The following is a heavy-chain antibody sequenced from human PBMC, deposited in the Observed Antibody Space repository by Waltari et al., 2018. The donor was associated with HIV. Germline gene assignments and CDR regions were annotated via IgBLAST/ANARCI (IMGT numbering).Heavy chain of an antibody. CDR3: ARFRCSSSSCYGRYAMDV. J-gene: IGHJ6*02. CDR1: GGSINNYY. D-gene: IGHD2-2*01. V-gene: IGHV4-59*01. CDR2: IYYSGTT. Sequence: QIQLQESGPGLVKPSETLSLTCTVSGGSINNYYLSWIRPSTGRGLEWIGYIYYSGTTNYNPSLQSRVTISVDTSKNQFSLKVTSVTAADTAVYYCARFRCSSSSCYGRYAMDVWGQGTTVTVSS.